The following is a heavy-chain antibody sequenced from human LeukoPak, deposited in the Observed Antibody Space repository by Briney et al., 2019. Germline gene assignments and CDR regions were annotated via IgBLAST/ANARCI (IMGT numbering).Heavy chain of an antibody. CDR1: GFTFSNYG. CDR2: VANDGRDK. CDR3: AKEDIWDGYNGGLDY. D-gene: IGHD5-24*01. J-gene: IGHJ4*02. V-gene: IGHV3-30*18. Sequence: QPGGSLRLSCAASGFTFSNYGMHWVRQAPGKGLEWVAVVANDGRDKRYADSVKGRFTISRDNSKNTLYLQMNSLRAEDTAVYYCAKEDIWDGYNGGLDYWGQGTLVTVSS.